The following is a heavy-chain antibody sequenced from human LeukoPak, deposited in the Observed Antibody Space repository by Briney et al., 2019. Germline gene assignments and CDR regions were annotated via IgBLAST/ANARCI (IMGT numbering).Heavy chain of an antibody. Sequence: SETLSLTCTVSGGSISSYYWTWIRQPPGKGLEWIGYIYYTGSTYYNPSLESRVTKSVDTSKNQFSLKLTSVTAADTAVYFCARDHPLPDVWGQGTTVTVSS. CDR1: GGSISSYY. V-gene: IGHV4-59*01. CDR3: ARDHPLPDV. J-gene: IGHJ6*02. CDR2: IYYTGST.